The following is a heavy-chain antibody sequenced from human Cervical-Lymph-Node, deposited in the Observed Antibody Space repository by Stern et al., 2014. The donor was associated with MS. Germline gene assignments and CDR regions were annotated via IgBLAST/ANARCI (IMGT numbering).Heavy chain of an antibody. J-gene: IGHJ6*02. CDR2: IYYSGTT. Sequence: QVQLQESGPGLVKPSQTLSLTCTVSGGSISSDNYYWTWIRQHPGKGLEGIGHIYYSGTTYYNPSLKSRVSITVYTSQNLFSLRLSSVTAADTAVYYCARDHFTTSLDVWGHGTTVTVS. D-gene: IGHD3-22*01. CDR3: ARDHFTTSLDV. V-gene: IGHV4-31*03. CDR1: GGSISSDNYY.